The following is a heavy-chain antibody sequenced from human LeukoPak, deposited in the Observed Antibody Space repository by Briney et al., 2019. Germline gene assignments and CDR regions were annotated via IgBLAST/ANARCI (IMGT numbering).Heavy chain of an antibody. V-gene: IGHV1-18*01. CDR2: ISAYNGKK. Sequence: ASGRVSCTASGYTFTSYGISWGRQAPGQGGEWRGGISAYNGKKNYAKKLQGRVTMNTETSKRKEYMEMRRLRDDDPAVYYCARLGGVYCSSTSCYLGWFDPWGQGTLVTVSS. J-gene: IGHJ5*02. CDR3: ARLGGVYCSSTSCYLGWFDP. CDR1: GYTFTSYG. D-gene: IGHD2-2*01.